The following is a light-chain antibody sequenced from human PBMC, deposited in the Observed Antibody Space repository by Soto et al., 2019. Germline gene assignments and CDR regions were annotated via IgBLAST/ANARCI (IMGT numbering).Light chain of an antibody. CDR1: QSISRS. CDR3: QQSYSTPRT. J-gene: IGKJ2*01. Sequence: DIQMTQSPFSLSASVGDRVTITCRACQSISRSLNWYQQQPGKAPKLLIYTASNLQSGVPSRFSGSGSGTDFTLTISSLQPEDFATYFCQQSYSTPRTFGQGTKVEIK. CDR2: TAS. V-gene: IGKV1-39*01.